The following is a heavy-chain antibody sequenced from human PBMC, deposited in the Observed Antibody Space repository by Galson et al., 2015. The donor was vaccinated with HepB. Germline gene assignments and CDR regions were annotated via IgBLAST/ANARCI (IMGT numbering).Heavy chain of an antibody. CDR1: GFTFSSYG. V-gene: IGHV3-30*18. J-gene: IGHJ6*02. CDR3: AKELGSTSGYQRYYYYYGMDV. Sequence: SLRLSCAASGFTFSSYGMHWVRQAPGQGLEWVAVISYDGSNKYYADSVKGRFTISRDNSKNTLDLQMNSLRAEDTAVYYCAKELGSTSGYQRYYYYYGMDVWGQGTTVTVSS. CDR2: ISYDGSNK. D-gene: IGHD2-2*01.